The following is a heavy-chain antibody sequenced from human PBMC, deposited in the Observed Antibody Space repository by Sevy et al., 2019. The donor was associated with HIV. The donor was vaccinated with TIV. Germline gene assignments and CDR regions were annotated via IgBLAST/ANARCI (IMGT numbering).Heavy chain of an antibody. CDR3: VRDPYSSSYFDY. Sequence: SETLSLTCTVSGGSISSYYWSWIRQPPGKGLEWIGYIYYSGSTNYNPSLKSRVTISVDTSKNQFSLKLSSVTAADTAVYYCVRDPYSSSYFDYWGQGTLVTVSS. CDR2: IYYSGST. J-gene: IGHJ4*02. V-gene: IGHV4-59*13. CDR1: GGSISSYY. D-gene: IGHD6-13*01.